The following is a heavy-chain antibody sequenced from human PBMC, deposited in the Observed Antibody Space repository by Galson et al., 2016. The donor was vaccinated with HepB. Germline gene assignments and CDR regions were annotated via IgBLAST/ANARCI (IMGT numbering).Heavy chain of an antibody. J-gene: IGHJ6*04. CDR1: RFTFSRFW. CDR3: ARSGIYDFWSGYYEKSYYYQYGLDV. V-gene: IGHV3-7*01. CDR2: IKQDGSEK. D-gene: IGHD3-3*01. Sequence: SLRLSCAASRFTFSRFWMSWVRQAPGKGLEWVANIKQDGSEKYYVDSVKGRFTISRDNAKNSLFLQMNSLRAEDTAAYYCARSGIYDFWSGYYEKSYYYQYGLDVWGKGTTVTVSS.